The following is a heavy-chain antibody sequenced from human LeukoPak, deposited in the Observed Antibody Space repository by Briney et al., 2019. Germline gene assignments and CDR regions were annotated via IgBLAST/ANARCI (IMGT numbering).Heavy chain of an antibody. CDR1: GFTFSSYE. V-gene: IGHV3-48*03. CDR2: ITTSDSTT. CDR3: AKDWAVADPNPYYFDY. Sequence: GGSLRLSCVASGFTFSSYEMNWVRQAPGKGLEWLSYITTSDSTTHYADSVKGRFTISRDDAQNSLSLQMNSLRAEDTAVYYCAKDWAVADPNPYYFDYWGQGTLVTVSS. J-gene: IGHJ4*02. D-gene: IGHD6-19*01.